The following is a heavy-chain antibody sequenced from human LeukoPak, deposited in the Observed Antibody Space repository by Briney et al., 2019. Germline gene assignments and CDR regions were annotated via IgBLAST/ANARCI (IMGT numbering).Heavy chain of an antibody. V-gene: IGHV3-9*01. J-gene: IGHJ5*02. CDR1: GFTFDDYA. CDR2: ISWNSGSI. CDR3: AKEDL. Sequence: GGSLRLSCAASGFTFDDYAMHWVRQAPGKGLEWVSGISWNSGSIGYADSVKGRFTISKDNAKNSLYLQMNSLRAEDTALYYCAKEDLWGQGTLVTVSS.